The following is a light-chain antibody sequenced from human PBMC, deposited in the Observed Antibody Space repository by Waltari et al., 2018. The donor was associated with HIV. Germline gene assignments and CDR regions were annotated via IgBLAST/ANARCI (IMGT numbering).Light chain of an antibody. CDR1: SGHSDYA. J-gene: IGLJ1*01. CDR2: VYNDGSH. CDR3: QTWGSGFHV. V-gene: IGLV4-69*01. Sequence: QLVLTQSPSASASLGASVKLTCTLSSGHSDYAIAWHQQQPEKGLRYLMKVYNDGSHIRGDGIPDRFSGSSAGVERYLTISSLQSEDEADYYCQTWGSGFHVFGTGTTVTVL.